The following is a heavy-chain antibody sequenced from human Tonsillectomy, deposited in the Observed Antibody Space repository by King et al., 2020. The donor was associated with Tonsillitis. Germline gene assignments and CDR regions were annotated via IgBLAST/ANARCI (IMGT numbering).Heavy chain of an antibody. J-gene: IGHJ2*01. CDR1: GVSISGFY. CDR2: IDDSGNT. D-gene: IGHD3-10*01. CDR3: ARARDGDFWYFDL. Sequence: VQLQESGPGLVKPSETLSLTCTVSGVSISGFYWSWIRQPPGGGLEWIGCIDDSGNTNYNPSLKSRITISLDTPKNQFSLKGASVTAADTATYYCARARDGDFWYFDLWGRGTLVPVSS. V-gene: IGHV4-59*01.